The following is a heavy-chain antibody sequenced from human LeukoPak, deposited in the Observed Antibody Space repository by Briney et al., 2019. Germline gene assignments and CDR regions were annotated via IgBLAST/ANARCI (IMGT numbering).Heavy chain of an antibody. D-gene: IGHD5-12*01. CDR1: GFTFSIYS. J-gene: IGHJ4*02. CDR2: ISSSSSYI. CDR3: ARAGKYSGYDWVIFASYYFDY. V-gene: IGHV3-21*01. Sequence: GGSLRLSCAASGFTFSIYSMIWVRQAPGKGLEWVSSISSSSSYIYYADSVKGRFTISRDNAKNSLYLQMNSLRAEDTAVYYCARAGKYSGYDWVIFASYYFDYWGQGTLVTVSS.